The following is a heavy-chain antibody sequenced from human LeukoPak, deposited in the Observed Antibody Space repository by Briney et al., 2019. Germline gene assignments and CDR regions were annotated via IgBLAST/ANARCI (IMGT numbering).Heavy chain of an antibody. CDR3: ARILNYNYCSGGSCYSGPFDH. CDR2: ISGSSSYI. D-gene: IGHD2-15*01. Sequence: PGGSLRLSCAASGFNFRNYAMNWVRQAPGKGLEWVSYISGSSSYIYYADSLKGRFTISRDNAKNSLYLQMNSLRAEDTAVYYCARILNYNYCSGGSCYSGPFDHWGQGTLVTVSS. CDR1: GFNFRNYA. V-gene: IGHV3-21*01. J-gene: IGHJ4*02.